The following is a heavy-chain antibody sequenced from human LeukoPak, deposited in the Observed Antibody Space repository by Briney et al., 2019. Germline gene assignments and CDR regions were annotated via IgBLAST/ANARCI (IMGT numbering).Heavy chain of an antibody. J-gene: IGHJ4*02. CDR1: GYTFTGYY. Sequence: ASVKVSCKASGYTFTGYYMHWVRQAPGQGLEWMGWINPNSGGTNYAQKFQGRVTMTRDTSISTAYMELSRLGSDDTAVYYCARVGFGYSGYDYVDYWGQGTLVTVSS. V-gene: IGHV1-2*02. D-gene: IGHD5-12*01. CDR2: INPNSGGT. CDR3: ARVGFGYSGYDYVDY.